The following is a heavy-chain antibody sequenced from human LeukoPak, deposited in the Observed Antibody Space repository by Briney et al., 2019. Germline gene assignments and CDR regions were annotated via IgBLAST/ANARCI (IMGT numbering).Heavy chain of an antibody. D-gene: IGHD6-19*01. Sequence: PGGSLRLSCAASGFTFSSYAMHWVRQAPGKGLEWVAVISYDGSNKYYADSVKGRFTISRDNSKNTLYLQMNSLRAEDTAVYYCAGVGMGIAVAEDAFDIWGQGTMVTVSS. CDR3: AGVGMGIAVAEDAFDI. CDR1: GFTFSSYA. CDR2: ISYDGSNK. J-gene: IGHJ3*02. V-gene: IGHV3-30-3*01.